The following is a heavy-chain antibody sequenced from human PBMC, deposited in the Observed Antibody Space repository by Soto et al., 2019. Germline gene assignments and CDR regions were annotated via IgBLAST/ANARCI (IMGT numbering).Heavy chain of an antibody. J-gene: IGHJ4*02. CDR2: IDYSGST. CDR3: ARAVSSSGYLEGFDY. CDR1: GGSVSSGSYY. V-gene: IGHV4-61*01. Sequence: SETLSLTCTVSGGSVSSGSYYWSWIRQPPWNGLEWIGYIDYSGSTNYNPSLKSRVTISVDTSKKQFSLKLSSVTAADTAVYYCARAVSSSGYLEGFDYWGQGTLVTVSS. D-gene: IGHD3-22*01.